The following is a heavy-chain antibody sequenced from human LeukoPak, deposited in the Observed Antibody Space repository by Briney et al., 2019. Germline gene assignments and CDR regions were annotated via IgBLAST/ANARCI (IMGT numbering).Heavy chain of an antibody. CDR2: IYYSGST. CDR3: ARCIAAAYAFAI. V-gene: IGHV4-59*08. J-gene: IGHJ3*02. CDR1: GGSISSYY. Sequence: SETLSLTCTVSGGSISSYYWSWIRQPPGKGLEWIGYIYYSGSTNYNPSLKSRVTISVDTSKNQFSLKLSSVTAADTAVYYCARCIAAAYAFAIWGQGTMVTVSS. D-gene: IGHD6-13*01.